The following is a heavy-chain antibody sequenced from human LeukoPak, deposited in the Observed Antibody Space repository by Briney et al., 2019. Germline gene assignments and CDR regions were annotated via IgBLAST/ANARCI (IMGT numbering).Heavy chain of an antibody. V-gene: IGHV1-69*02. Sequence: SVKVSCKASGGTFSSYTISWVRQAPGRGLEWMGRIIPILGIANYAQKFQGRVTITADKSTSTAYMELSSLRSEDTAVYYCAQTTPPYCSSTSCYSGNWFDPWGQGTLVTVSS. CDR3: AQTTPPYCSSTSCYSGNWFDP. CDR1: GGTFSSYT. CDR2: IIPILGIA. J-gene: IGHJ5*02. D-gene: IGHD2-2*01.